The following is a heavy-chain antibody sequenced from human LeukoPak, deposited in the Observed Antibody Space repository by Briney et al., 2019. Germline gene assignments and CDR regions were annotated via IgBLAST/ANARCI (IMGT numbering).Heavy chain of an antibody. CDR2: ISGSGGTT. CDR1: GFSFSGYA. J-gene: IGHJ4*02. Sequence: GGSLRLSCAASGFSFSGYAMGWVRQAPGKGLEWVSSISGSGGTTNYADSVKGRFTISRDNSKNTLFLQMNSLRAEDTAVYYCAKGGSRYCANGICSSRAVAAIDCWGQGTLVTVSS. D-gene: IGHD2-8*01. CDR3: AKGGSRYCANGICSSRAVAAIDC. V-gene: IGHV3-23*01.